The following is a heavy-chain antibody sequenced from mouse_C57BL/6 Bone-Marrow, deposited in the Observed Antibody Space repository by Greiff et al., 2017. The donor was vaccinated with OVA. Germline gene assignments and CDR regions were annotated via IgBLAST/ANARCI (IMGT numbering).Heavy chain of an antibody. V-gene: IGHV2-2*01. CDR2: IWSGGST. D-gene: IGHD4-1*01. CDR3: ARRTANWAWGYFDV. Sequence: VMLVESGPGLVQPSQSLSITCTVSGFSLTSYGVHWVRQSPGKGLEWLGVIWSGGSTDYNAAFISRLSISKDNSKSQVFFKMNSLQADDTAIYYCARRTANWAWGYFDVWGTGTTVTVSS. J-gene: IGHJ1*03. CDR1: GFSLTSYG.